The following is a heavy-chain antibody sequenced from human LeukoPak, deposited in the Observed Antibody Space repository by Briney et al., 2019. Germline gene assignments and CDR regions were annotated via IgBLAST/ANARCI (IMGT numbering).Heavy chain of an antibody. V-gene: IGHV3-30*18. D-gene: IGHD2-2*01. CDR1: GFIFSNYD. Sequence: GGSLRLSCVASGFIFSNYDMQWVRQAPGKGLEWVATISYDGSNTFYVDSVKGRFTISRDNSKNTLYLQMNSLRPDDTAMYFCAKDRPDIVVVPVAVRSLPLNGMDVWGQGTSVTVSS. CDR2: ISYDGSNT. CDR3: AKDRPDIVVVPVAVRSLPLNGMDV. J-gene: IGHJ6*02.